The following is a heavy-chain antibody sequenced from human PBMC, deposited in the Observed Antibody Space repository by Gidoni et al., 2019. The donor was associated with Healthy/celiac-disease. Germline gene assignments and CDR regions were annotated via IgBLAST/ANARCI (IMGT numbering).Heavy chain of an antibody. D-gene: IGHD2-2*01. J-gene: IGHJ4*02. CDR1: GFTFGAYA. Sequence: EVQLVESGGGLVQPGRSLRLSCTASGFTFGAYAMSWVRQAPGKGLEWVGFSRSKAYGGTTEYAASVKGRFTISRDDSKSIAYLQMNSLKTEDTAVYYCVGAVVPATIDYWGQGTLVTVSS. CDR2: SRSKAYGGTT. V-gene: IGHV3-49*04. CDR3: VGAVVPATIDY.